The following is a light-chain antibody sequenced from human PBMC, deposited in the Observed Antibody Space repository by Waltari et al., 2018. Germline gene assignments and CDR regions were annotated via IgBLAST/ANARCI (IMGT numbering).Light chain of an antibody. J-gene: IGLJ3*02. CDR3: CSYGGYNTPWV. V-gene: IGLV2-23*01. CDR1: RRDVGHYHL. CDR2: ETP. Sequence: QSPLTQPASVSGSPGQSSTISCTGTRRDVGHYHLVSWYQQHPGQAPKLIIYETPKRPSGVSNRFSGSKSGNTASLAVSGLQTEDEAEYYCCSYGGYNTPWVFGGGTKLTVL.